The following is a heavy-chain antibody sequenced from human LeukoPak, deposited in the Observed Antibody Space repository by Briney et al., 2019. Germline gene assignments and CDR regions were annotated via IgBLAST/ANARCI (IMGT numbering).Heavy chain of an antibody. V-gene: IGHV4-59*08. CDR2: IYYSGDT. CDR3: VGRKSTTPNGFDP. Sequence: VKPSETLSLTCTVTGVSISSYYWSWIRQSPREGLEWIGNIYYSGDTNYNPSLKSRLSISVDTSNNQFSLKLSSVTAADTAIYYCVGRKSTTPNGFDPWGQGTLVTVSS. J-gene: IGHJ5*02. CDR1: GVSISSYY. D-gene: IGHD1-1*01.